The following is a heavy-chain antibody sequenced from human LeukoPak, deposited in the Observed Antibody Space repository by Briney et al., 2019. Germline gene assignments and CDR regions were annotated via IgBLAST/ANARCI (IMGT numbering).Heavy chain of an antibody. CDR3: ATGYCSSTSCPTAGYYMDV. J-gene: IGHJ6*03. CDR1: GGSFSGYY. D-gene: IGHD2-2*01. Sequence: PSETLSLTCAVYGGSFSGYYWSWIRQPPGKGLEWIGKINHSGSTNYNPSLKSRVTISVDTSKNQFSLKLSSVTAADTAVYYCATGYCSSTSCPTAGYYMDVWGKGTTVTVSS. V-gene: IGHV4-34*01. CDR2: INHSGST.